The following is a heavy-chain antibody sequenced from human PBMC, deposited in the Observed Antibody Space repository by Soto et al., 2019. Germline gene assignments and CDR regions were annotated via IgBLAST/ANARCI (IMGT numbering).Heavy chain of an antibody. CDR3: AKDTLGVVAATSFDY. V-gene: IGHV3-9*01. CDR2: ISWNSGSI. CDR1: GFTFDDYA. D-gene: IGHD2-15*01. J-gene: IGHJ4*02. Sequence: GGSLRLSCAASGFTFDDYAMHWVRQAPGKGLEWVSGISWNSGSIGYADSVKGRFTISRDNAKNSLYLQMNSLRAEDTALYYCAKDTLGVVAATSFDYWGQGTLVTVSS.